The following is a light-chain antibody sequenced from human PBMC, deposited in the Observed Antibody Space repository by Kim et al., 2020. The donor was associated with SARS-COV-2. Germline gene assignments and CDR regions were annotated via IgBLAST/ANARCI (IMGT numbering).Light chain of an antibody. J-gene: IGKJ3*01. V-gene: IGKV1-39*01. CDR1: QSITSY. Sequence: ASVGDSVTVTCRSSQSITSYLNWYQKKPGKAPKLLIYGAVNLQSGVSSRFSGSASGTDFTLTITNLQPDDFAIYYCQQSYTTPFTFGPGTKVDIK. CDR2: GAV. CDR3: QQSYTTPFT.